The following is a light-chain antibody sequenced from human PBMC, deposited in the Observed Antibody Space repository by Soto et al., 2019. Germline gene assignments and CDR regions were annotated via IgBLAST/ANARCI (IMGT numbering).Light chain of an antibody. CDR1: QGIRND. CDR3: LQYNSYPRT. CDR2: LAS. Sequence: DIQMTQSPSSLSASVGDRVTIPCRASQGIRNDLAWYQQKPGKAPKRLIYLASTLESGVPSRFSGSGFGTGFTLTISSLQPEDFAPYYCLQYNSYPRTFGGGTKVESK. V-gene: IGKV1-17*01. J-gene: IGKJ4*01.